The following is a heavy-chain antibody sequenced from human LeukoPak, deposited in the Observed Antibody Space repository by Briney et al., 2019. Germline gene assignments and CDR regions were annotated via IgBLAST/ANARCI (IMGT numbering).Heavy chain of an antibody. Sequence: ASVKVSCKASGYTFTSYDINWVRQATGQGLEWMGWMNPNSGNTGYAQKFQGRVTITRNTSISTAYMELSSLRSEDTAVYYCARVSHYDSSGYYYIYSVDAFDIWGQGTMVTVSS. CDR3: ARVSHYDSSGYYYIYSVDAFDI. CDR1: GYTFTSYD. CDR2: MNPNSGNT. V-gene: IGHV1-8*03. J-gene: IGHJ3*02. D-gene: IGHD3-22*01.